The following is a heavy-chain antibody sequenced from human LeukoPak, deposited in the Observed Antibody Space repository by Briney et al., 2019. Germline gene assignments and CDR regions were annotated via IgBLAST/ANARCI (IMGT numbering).Heavy chain of an antibody. CDR2: IYHTRYT. D-gene: IGHD3-10*01. J-gene: IGHJ4*02. CDR3: ARAGWIITSGIDY. Sequence: PSETLSLTCGVSVYSISRGYYWAWIRQPPGKGLEWICTIYHTRYTYYTPSLGSRVTISVDTSKNAFSVNLNSVTAADTGVYYCARAGWIITSGIDYWGQGAMVTVSS. V-gene: IGHV4-38-2*01. CDR1: VYSISRGYY.